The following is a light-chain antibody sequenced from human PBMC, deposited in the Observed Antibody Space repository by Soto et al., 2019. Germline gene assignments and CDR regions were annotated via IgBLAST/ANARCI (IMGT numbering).Light chain of an antibody. J-gene: IGKJ3*01. CDR3: QQTYSTRFT. CDR2: AAS. Sequence: DIQMTQSPSSLSASVGARVTITCRTSQSISSYLNWYQHKPGKAPKLLIYAASSLQSGVPSRFSGSGSGTDFTLTISSLQPEDFATYYCQQTYSTRFTFGPGSKVDIK. CDR1: QSISSY. V-gene: IGKV1-39*01.